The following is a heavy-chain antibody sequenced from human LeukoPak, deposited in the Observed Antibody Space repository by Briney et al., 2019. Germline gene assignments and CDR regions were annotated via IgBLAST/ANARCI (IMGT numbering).Heavy chain of an antibody. D-gene: IGHD3-22*01. J-gene: IGHJ3*02. Sequence: ASVKVSCKASGYTFTSYDINWVRQATGQGLEWMGWMNPNSGNTGYAQKFQGRVTITRNTSISTAYMELSSLRSEDTAVYYCARDLILSDAFDIWGQGTMVTVSS. CDR3: ARDLILSDAFDI. CDR1: GYTFTSYD. V-gene: IGHV1-8*03. CDR2: MNPNSGNT.